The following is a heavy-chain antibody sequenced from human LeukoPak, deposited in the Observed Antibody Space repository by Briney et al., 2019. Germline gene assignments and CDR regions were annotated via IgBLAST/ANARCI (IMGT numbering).Heavy chain of an antibody. CDR1: GFTFSTYP. V-gene: IGHV3-21*01. Sequence: GGSLRLSCAASGFTFSTYPMNWVRQAPGKGLEWVSSITTTSNYIFYADSVKGRFTISRDNAKNSLYLQMESLRADDTAVYYCARSLFGGDFGTDYWGQGTLVTVSS. D-gene: IGHD3-10*02. J-gene: IGHJ4*02. CDR2: ITTTSNYI. CDR3: ARSLFGGDFGTDY.